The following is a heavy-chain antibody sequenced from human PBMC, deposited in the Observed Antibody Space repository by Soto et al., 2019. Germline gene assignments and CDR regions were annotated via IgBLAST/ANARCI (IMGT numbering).Heavy chain of an antibody. CDR1: VEPVSRDH. J-gene: IGHJ5*02. D-gene: IGHD3-22*01. Sequence: AQETRSVTIGGSVEPVSRDHPSLFGQPPGKGLEWIGYIYYSDSINYNPSLKSRVIISDDTSKNQFFLRLSSVPAADTAVYYCARAYYDSSGYSLDPWGQVILVTVS. CDR3: ARAYYDSSGYSLDP. CDR2: IYYSDSI. V-gene: IGHV4-59*02.